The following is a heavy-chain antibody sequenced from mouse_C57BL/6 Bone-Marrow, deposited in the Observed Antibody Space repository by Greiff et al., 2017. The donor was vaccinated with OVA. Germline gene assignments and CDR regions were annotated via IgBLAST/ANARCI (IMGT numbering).Heavy chain of an antibody. CDR1: GFTFSSYA. V-gene: IGHV5-9-1*02. D-gene: IGHD2-1*01. J-gene: IGHJ4*01. Sequence: EVKLVESGEGLVKPGGSLKLSCAASGFTFSSYAMSWVRQTPEKRLEWVAYISSGGDYIYYADTVKGRFTISRYNARNTLYLQMSSLKSEDTAMYYCTKYGNFYAMDYWGQGTSVTVSS. CDR3: TKYGNFYAMDY. CDR2: ISSGGDYI.